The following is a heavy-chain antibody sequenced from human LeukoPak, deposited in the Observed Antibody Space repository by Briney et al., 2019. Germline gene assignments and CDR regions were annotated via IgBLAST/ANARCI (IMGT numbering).Heavy chain of an antibody. CDR1: GFTFSSYG. Sequence: GGSLRLSCAASGFTFSSYGMHWVRQAPGKGPEWVAFIRYDGSNKYYADSVKGRFTISRDNSKNTLYLQMNSLRAEDTAVYYCAKFRYGSGSYFDYWGQGTLVTVSS. J-gene: IGHJ4*02. CDR3: AKFRYGSGSYFDY. V-gene: IGHV3-30*02. D-gene: IGHD3-10*01. CDR2: IRYDGSNK.